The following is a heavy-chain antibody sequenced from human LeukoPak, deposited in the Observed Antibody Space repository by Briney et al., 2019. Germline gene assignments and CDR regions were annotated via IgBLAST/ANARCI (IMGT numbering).Heavy chain of an antibody. D-gene: IGHD3-22*01. CDR2: ISRSGGST. CDR1: GFTFSSYA. V-gene: IGHV3-23*01. CDR3: AKVITDSSGYFDY. Sequence: PGGSLRLSCAASGFTFSSYAMSWVRQAPGKGLEWVSAISRSGGSTYYADSVKGRFTISRDNSKNTLYLQMNSLRAEDTAVYYCAKVITDSSGYFDYWGQGTLVTVSS. J-gene: IGHJ4*02.